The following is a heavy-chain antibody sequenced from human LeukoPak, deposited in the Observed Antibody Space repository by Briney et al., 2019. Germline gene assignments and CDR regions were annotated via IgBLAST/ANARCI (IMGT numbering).Heavy chain of an antibody. D-gene: IGHD3-22*01. Sequence: SGGSLRLSCAASGFTFDDYAMHWVRQAPGKGLEWLSGISWNSGSIGYADSVKGRFTISRDNAKNSLYLQMNSLRAEDTALYYCAKDIYYDSSGSPDYWGQGTLVTVSS. J-gene: IGHJ4*02. CDR3: AKDIYYDSSGSPDY. CDR1: GFTFDDYA. V-gene: IGHV3-9*01. CDR2: ISWNSGSI.